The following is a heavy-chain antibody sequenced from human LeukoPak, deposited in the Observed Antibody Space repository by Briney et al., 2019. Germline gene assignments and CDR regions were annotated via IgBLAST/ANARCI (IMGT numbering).Heavy chain of an antibody. CDR3: ASGDTTGYSGDAFKI. CDR1: GFTFSRYG. J-gene: IGHJ3*02. D-gene: IGHD3-22*01. Sequence: GGSLRLSCVASGFTFSRYGMHWVRQAPGKGLEWVAIIWYDGSNKYYADSVKGRFTISRDTSKNTLYMQMDSLRAEDTAVYYCASGDTTGYSGDAFKIWGQGTMVTVSS. CDR2: IWYDGSNK. V-gene: IGHV3-33*03.